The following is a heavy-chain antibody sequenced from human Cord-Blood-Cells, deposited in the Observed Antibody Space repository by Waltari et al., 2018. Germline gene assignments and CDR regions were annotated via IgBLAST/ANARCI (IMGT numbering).Heavy chain of an antibody. D-gene: IGHD3-3*01. V-gene: IGHV4-34*01. CDR1: GGSFSGYY. CDR2: INHSGST. J-gene: IGHJ4*02. CDR3: ASIYYDFWSGYYEYYFDY. Sequence: QVQLQQWGAGLLKPSETLSLTCAVYGGSFSGYYWSWIRQPPGKGLEWMGEINHSGSTNYNPSLKSRVTISVDTSKNQFSLKLSSVTAADTAVYYCASIYYDFWSGYYEYYFDYWGQGTLVTVSS.